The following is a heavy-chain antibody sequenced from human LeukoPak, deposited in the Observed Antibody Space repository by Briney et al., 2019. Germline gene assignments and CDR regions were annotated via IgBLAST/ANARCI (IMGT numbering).Heavy chain of an antibody. CDR3: ARGESGSYYGPYNIDY. CDR1: GGSISSSFYY. CDR2: IYHSGST. J-gene: IGHJ4*02. Sequence: PSETLSLTCTVSGGSISSSFYYWGWIRQPPGKGLEWIGSIYHSGSTNYNPSLKSRVTISVDTSKNQFSLKLSSVTAADTAVYYCARGESGSYYGPYNIDYWGQGTLVTVSS. D-gene: IGHD1-26*01. V-gene: IGHV4-39*07.